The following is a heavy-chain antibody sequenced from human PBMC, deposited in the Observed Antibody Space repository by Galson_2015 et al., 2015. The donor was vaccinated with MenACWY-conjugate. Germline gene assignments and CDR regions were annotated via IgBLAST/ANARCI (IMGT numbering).Heavy chain of an antibody. Sequence: SVKVSCKASGGAFINFAVTWVRQAPGQGLEWVGRIVPFNGIASYAQRFQARVTITADKTTNTAYMEVSSLRSEDTAVYYCATDYGDYIPMSTINYGFGVWGQGTTVSVSS. D-gene: IGHD4-17*01. V-gene: IGHV1-69*04. CDR2: IVPFNGIA. J-gene: IGHJ6*02. CDR1: GGAFINFA. CDR3: ATDYGDYIPMSTINYGFGV.